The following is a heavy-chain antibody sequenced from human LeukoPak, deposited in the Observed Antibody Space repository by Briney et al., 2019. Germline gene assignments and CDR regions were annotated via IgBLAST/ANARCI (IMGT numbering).Heavy chain of an antibody. D-gene: IGHD3-3*01. Sequence: GASVKVSCKASGYTFTSYGISWVRQAPGQGLEWMGWISAYSGNTNYAQKLQGRVTMTTDTSTSTAYVELRRLRSDDTAIYYCARAITIFGVVYYYGMDVWGQGTTVTVSS. V-gene: IGHV1-18*01. CDR1: GYTFTSYG. CDR2: ISAYSGNT. J-gene: IGHJ6*02. CDR3: ARAITIFGVVYYYGMDV.